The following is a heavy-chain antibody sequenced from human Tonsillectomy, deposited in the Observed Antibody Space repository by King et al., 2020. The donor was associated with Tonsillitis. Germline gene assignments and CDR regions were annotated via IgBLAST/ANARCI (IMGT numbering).Heavy chain of an antibody. CDR3: ARGGVAITIFGVVITEVDGWFDP. D-gene: IGHD3-3*01. Sequence: VQLVESGGGVVQPGRSLRLSCAASGFTFSSYAMHWVRQAPGTGLEWVAVISYDVSNKYYADSVKGRFTISRDNSKNTLYLQMNSRGAEETAVYYCARGGVAITIFGVVITEVDGWFDPWGQGTLVTVSS. V-gene: IGHV3-30*01. J-gene: IGHJ5*02. CDR1: GFTFSSYA. CDR2: ISYDVSNK.